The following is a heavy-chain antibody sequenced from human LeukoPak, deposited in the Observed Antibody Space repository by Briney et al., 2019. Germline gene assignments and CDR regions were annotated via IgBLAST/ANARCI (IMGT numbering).Heavy chain of an antibody. J-gene: IGHJ4*02. Sequence: PSETLSLTCTVSSGSISSGIYYWGWIRQPPGKGLESIGNIYYSGTTYYNPSLKSRVTISVDTSKNQFSLKLSSVTAADTAVYYCARNAATRRSYFDYWGQGTLVTVSS. CDR2: IYYSGTT. V-gene: IGHV4-39*01. D-gene: IGHD6-25*01. CDR1: SGSISSGIYY. CDR3: ARNAATRRSYFDY.